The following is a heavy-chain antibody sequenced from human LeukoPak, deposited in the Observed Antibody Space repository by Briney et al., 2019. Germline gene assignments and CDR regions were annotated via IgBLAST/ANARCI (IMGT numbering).Heavy chain of an antibody. J-gene: IGHJ4*02. V-gene: IGHV1-69*06. Sequence: ASVKVSCKASGGTFSSYAISWVRQGPGQGLEWMGGIIPIFGTANYAQKFQGRVTITADKSTSTTYMELSSLRSEDTAVYYCARDGEGELLREVGSDYWGQGTLVTVS. D-gene: IGHD1-26*01. CDR1: GGTFSSYA. CDR2: IIPIFGTA. CDR3: ARDGEGELLREVGSDY.